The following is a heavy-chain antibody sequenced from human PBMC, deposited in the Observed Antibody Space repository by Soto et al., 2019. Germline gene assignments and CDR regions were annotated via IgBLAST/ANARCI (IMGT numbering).Heavy chain of an antibody. CDR3: ARDLELYSSGWYGWWYFDL. D-gene: IGHD6-19*01. CDR1: GYTFTGYY. CDR2: INPKSGGT. Sequence: QVQLVQSGAEVKKPGASVKVSCKASGYTFTGYYMHWVRQAPGQGLEWMGWINPKSGGTNYAQKCQGRVTMTRDTSISTAYMELSRLRSDDTAVYYCARDLELYSSGWYGWWYFDLWGRGTLVTVSS. J-gene: IGHJ2*01. V-gene: IGHV1-2*02.